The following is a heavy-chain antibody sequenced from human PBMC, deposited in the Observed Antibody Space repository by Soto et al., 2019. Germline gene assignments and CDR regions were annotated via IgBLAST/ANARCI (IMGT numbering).Heavy chain of an antibody. Sequence: ASVKVSCKASGYTFTSYYMHWVRQAPGQGLEWMGIINPSGGSTSYAQKFQGRVTMTRDTSTSTVYMELSSLRSEDTAVYYCARGPLGYCSGGSCRRALNWFDPWGQGTLVTVSS. J-gene: IGHJ5*02. CDR1: GYTFTSYY. D-gene: IGHD2-15*01. CDR3: ARGPLGYCSGGSCRRALNWFDP. V-gene: IGHV1-46*01. CDR2: INPSGGST.